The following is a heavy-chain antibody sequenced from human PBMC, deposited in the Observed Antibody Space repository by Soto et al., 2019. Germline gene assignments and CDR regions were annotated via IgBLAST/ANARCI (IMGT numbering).Heavy chain of an antibody. CDR2: FHYSGEN. D-gene: IGHD2-2*01. V-gene: IGHV4-59*08. CDR1: GGSISSYY. CDR3: VRHISRSLGDIDI. Sequence: PSETLSLTCCVSGGSISSYYWAWIRQPPGKGLEYIGYFHYSGENNYNPSLRSRVTMSVDAPKSQLSLKLSSVTAADTAVYYCVRHISRSLGDIDIWGQGTMVTVSS. J-gene: IGHJ3*02.